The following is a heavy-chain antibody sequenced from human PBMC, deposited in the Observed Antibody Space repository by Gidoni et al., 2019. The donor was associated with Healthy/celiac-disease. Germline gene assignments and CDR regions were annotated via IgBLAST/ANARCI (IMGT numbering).Heavy chain of an antibody. J-gene: IGHJ4*02. V-gene: IGHV4-59*01. D-gene: IGHD3-3*01. CDR2: IYYSGSN. Sequence: QVPLQESGPGLVKPAETLSLTCTVSGGSISSYYWSWIRQPPGQGLEWSGYIYYSGSNNYNPSLKSRVTISVDTSKNQFSLKLSSVTAADTAVYYCARGRGTTIFGGARGKPPSYWGQGTLVTVSS. CDR3: ARGRGTTIFGGARGKPPSY. CDR1: GGSISSYY.